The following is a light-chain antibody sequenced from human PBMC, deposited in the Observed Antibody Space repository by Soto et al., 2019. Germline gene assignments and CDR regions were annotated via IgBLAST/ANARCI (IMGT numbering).Light chain of an antibody. CDR2: DVT. CDR1: STDIGGYDY. Sequence: QSVLTQPASVSGSPGQSITISCTGTSTDIGGYDYVSWYQHHPGKAPKLLIYDVTNRPSGVSNRFSGSKSGNTASLTISGLQAEDEADYFCGSYTGYSTLILFGGGTKLTVL. J-gene: IGLJ2*01. CDR3: GSYTGYSTLIL. V-gene: IGLV2-14*03.